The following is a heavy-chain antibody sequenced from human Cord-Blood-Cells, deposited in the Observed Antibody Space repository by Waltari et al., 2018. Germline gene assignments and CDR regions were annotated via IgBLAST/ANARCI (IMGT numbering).Heavy chain of an antibody. V-gene: IGHV1-69*06. D-gene: IGHD5-18*01. Sequence: QVQLVQSGAEVKKPGSSVKVSCKASGGTFISYAISWVRQAPGQGIEWRRGIIPIFGTANYAQKSQGRVTITADKSTSTAYMELSSLRSEDTAVYYCASSLELWTGMDVWGQGTTVTVSS. CDR3: ASSLELWTGMDV. CDR1: GGTFISYA. J-gene: IGHJ6*02. CDR2: IIPIFGTA.